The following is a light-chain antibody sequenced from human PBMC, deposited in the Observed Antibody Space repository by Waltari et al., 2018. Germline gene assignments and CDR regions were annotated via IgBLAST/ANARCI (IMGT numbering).Light chain of an antibody. CDR3: FTVDDNSLRL. Sequence: SYELTQPSSVSVSPGQTARITCSGDVLGKKFIRWFQQKPGQAPVLLIFRESERPSGIPERFSGSSSGTTVTLTISGAQVEDEADYYCFTVDDNSLRLFGGGTKLTVL. CDR1: VLGKKF. J-gene: IGLJ2*01. CDR2: RES. V-gene: IGLV3-27*01.